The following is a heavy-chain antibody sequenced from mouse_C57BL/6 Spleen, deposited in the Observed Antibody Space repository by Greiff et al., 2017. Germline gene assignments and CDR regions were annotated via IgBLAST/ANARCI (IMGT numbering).Heavy chain of an antibody. Sequence: QVQLKESGPGLVAPSPCLSITCTVSGFSLTSYGVSWVRQPPGKGLEWLGVIWGAGSTNYHSALIFRLGISKDNSKSKVFLKLNSRQTDDTATYYCATIYVEYDVWFAYWGQGTLVTVSA. V-gene: IGHV2-3*01. CDR1: GFSLTSYG. J-gene: IGHJ3*01. CDR2: IWGAGST. D-gene: IGHD2-14*01. CDR3: ATIYVEYDVWFAY.